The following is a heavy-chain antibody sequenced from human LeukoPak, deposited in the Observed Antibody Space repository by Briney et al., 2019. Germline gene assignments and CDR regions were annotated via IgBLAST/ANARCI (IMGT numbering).Heavy chain of an antibody. CDR3: RIAAAGNIDY. V-gene: IGHV1-24*01. CDR2: FDPEDGET. CDR1: GYTLTELS. D-gene: IGHD6-13*01. Sequence: ASVKVSCKVSGYTLTELSMHWVRQAPGKGLEWMGGFDPEDGETIYAQKFQGRVTMTEDTFTDTAYMELSSLRSEDTAVYYCRIAAAGNIDYWGQGTLVTVSS. J-gene: IGHJ4*02.